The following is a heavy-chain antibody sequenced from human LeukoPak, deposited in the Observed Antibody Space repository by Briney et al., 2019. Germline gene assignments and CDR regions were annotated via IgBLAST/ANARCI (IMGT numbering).Heavy chain of an antibody. CDR3: ARDRWFGEPRYDN. V-gene: IGHV3-74*01. Sequence: PGGSLRLSCAASGFIFSNYWMHWVRHAPGKGLVWVSRISSDGSDTTYADSVQGRFTISRDNAKNTLYLQMNSLRAEDTAVYYCARDRWFGEPRYDNWGRGSLVTVSS. J-gene: IGHJ4*02. CDR2: ISSDGSDT. CDR1: GFIFSNYW. D-gene: IGHD3-10*01.